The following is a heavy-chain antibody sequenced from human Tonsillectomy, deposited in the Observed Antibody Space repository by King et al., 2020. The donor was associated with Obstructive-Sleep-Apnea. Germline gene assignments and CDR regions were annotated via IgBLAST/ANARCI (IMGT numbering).Heavy chain of an antibody. D-gene: IGHD5-24*01. V-gene: IGHV3-23*04. Sequence: VQLVESGGGLVQPGGSLRLSCAASGFTFSSYAMSWVRQAPGKGLEWVSFISGSGGSKYYGDSVKGRFTISRDNSKNTLYLQMNSLRAEDTAVYYCAKVGDGYNWKKTFFDYWGQGTLVTVSS. CDR1: GFTFSSYA. CDR3: AKVGDGYNWKKTFFDY. CDR2: ISGSGGSK. J-gene: IGHJ4*02.